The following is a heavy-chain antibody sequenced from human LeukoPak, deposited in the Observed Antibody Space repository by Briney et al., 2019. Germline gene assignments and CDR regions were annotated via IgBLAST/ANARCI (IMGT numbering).Heavy chain of an antibody. CDR1: GYSISTGYY. D-gene: IGHD6-6*01. Sequence: PSETLSLTCTVSGYSISTGYYWDWIRQPPGKGLEWIGTFYHGGSTYYNPSLKSRVTISVDTSKNQFSLNLTSVTAADTAVYYCARRSGYSSSSKMDYWGQGPWSPSPQ. V-gene: IGHV4-38-2*02. J-gene: IGHJ4*02. CDR2: FYHGGST. CDR3: ARRSGYSSSSKMDY.